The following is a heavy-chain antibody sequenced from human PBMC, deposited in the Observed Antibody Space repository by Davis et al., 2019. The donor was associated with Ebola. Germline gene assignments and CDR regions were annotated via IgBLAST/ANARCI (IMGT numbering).Heavy chain of an antibody. CDR3: ARFHYYDSSGYYYYYGMDV. CDR1: GYTFTSYG. CDR2: ISALNGNT. D-gene: IGHD3-22*01. J-gene: IGHJ6*04. Sequence: ASVKVSCKASGYTFTSYGISWVRQAPGQGLEWMGWISALNGNTHYSQKFQGRVTMTRNTSISTAYMELSSLRSEDTAVYYCARFHYYDSSGYYYYYGMDVWGKGTTVTVSS. V-gene: IGHV1-18*01.